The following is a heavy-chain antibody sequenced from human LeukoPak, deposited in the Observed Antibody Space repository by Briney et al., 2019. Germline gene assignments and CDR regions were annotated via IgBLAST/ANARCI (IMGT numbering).Heavy chain of an antibody. CDR3: ARDRAVTQDWVEFDP. CDR2: IRDSGET. D-gene: IGHD4-17*01. J-gene: IGHJ5*02. CDR1: GFSVSNYY. V-gene: IGHV3-66*03. Sequence: PGGPLRLSCTGSGFSVSNYYMSWVRQAPGKALEWVSLIRDSGETFYADSVKGRFTISRDNSKNTMYLQMNRLRVEDTAVYFCARDRAVTQDWVEFDPWGQGTLVTVSS.